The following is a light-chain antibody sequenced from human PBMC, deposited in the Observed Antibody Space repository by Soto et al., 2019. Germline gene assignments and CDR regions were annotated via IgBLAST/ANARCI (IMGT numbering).Light chain of an antibody. J-gene: IGKJ5*01. CDR3: QQLNSYPQT. V-gene: IGKV1-8*01. Sequence: AIRMTQSPSSLSASTVDRVTITFRASQGISSYLAWYQQKPGKAPKLLIYAASTLQSGVPSRFSGSGSGTDFTLTISSLQPEDFATYYCQQLNSYPQTFGQGTRLEIK. CDR1: QGISSY. CDR2: AAS.